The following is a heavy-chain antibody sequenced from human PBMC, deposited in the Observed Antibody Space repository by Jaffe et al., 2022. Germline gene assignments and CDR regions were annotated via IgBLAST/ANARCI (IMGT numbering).Heavy chain of an antibody. D-gene: IGHD6-13*01. V-gene: IGHV1-2*02. Sequence: QVQLVQSGAEVKKPGASVKVSCKASGYTFTGYYMHWVRQAPGQGLEWMGWINPNSGGTNYAQKFQGRVTMTRDTSISTAYMELSRLRSDDTAVYYCAREGPGSTNYSSSWYAYYYYYYYMDVWGKGTTVTVSS. J-gene: IGHJ6*03. CDR2: INPNSGGT. CDR3: AREGPGSTNYSSSWYAYYYYYYYMDV. CDR1: GYTFTGYY.